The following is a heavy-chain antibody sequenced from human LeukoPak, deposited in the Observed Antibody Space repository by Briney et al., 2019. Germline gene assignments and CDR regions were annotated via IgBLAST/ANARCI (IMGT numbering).Heavy chain of an antibody. D-gene: IGHD1-7*01. V-gene: IGHV4-4*07. CDR2: IYTSGST. CDR1: GGSISSYY. CDR3: AREWGLELGYYYYYMDV. Sequence: PSETLSLTCTVSGGSISSYYWSWIRQPAGKGLEWIGRIYTSGSTNYNPSLKSRVTMSVDTSKNQFSLKLSSVTAADTAVYYCAREWGLELGYYYYYMDVWGKGTTVTVSS. J-gene: IGHJ6*03.